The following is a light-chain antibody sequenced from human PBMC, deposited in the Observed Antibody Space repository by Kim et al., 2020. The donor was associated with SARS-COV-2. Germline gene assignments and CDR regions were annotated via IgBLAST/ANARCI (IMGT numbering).Light chain of an antibody. CDR3: QHSYDIPPYT. CDR2: AAS. Sequence: DIQLTQSPSSLSASVGDRVTITCRASQTVNYSLNWYQQKPGKAPKLLIYAASSLQSGVPSRFSGSGSATYFTLTISTLQPEGFATYYCQHSYDIPPYTFGRGTKLEI. V-gene: IGKV1-39*01. J-gene: IGKJ2*01. CDR1: QTVNYS.